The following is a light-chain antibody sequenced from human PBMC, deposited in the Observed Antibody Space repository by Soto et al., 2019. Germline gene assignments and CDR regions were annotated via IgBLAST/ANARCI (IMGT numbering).Light chain of an antibody. J-gene: IGLJ1*01. CDR1: SSAVGGYSY. CDR3: TSYTDITTYL. Sequence: TQTATCSWSPGHSDNNPLPGTSSAVGGYSYVSWYQHHTGKAPKLIVYVVNNRPSGISDRFSGSKSGNTASLTISGLRAEDEAEYYCTSYTDITTYLFGSGTKVTVL. CDR2: VVN. V-gene: IGLV2-14*03.